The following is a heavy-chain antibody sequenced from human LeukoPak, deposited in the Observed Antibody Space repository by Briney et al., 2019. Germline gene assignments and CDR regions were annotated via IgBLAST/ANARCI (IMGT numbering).Heavy chain of an antibody. D-gene: IGHD3-22*01. CDR2: IYYSGST. V-gene: IGHV4-59*12. CDR1: GSSISSYY. Sequence: PSETLSLTCTVSGSSISSYYWSWIRQPPGKGLEWIGYIYYSGSTYYNPSLKSRVTISVDTSKNQFSLKLSSVTAADTAVYYCARARSGGYYDSSGYYQGDAFDIWGQGTMVTVSS. CDR3: ARARSGGYYDSSGYYQGDAFDI. J-gene: IGHJ3*02.